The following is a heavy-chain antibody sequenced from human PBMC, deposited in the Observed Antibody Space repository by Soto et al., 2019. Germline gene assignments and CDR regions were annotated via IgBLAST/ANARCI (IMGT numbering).Heavy chain of an antibody. CDR3: AREDTGYDFGFDY. Sequence: ASVKVSCKASGYTFTGYYMHWVRQAPGQGLEWMGWINPNSGGINYAQKFQGWVTMTRDTSISTAYMELSRLRSDDTAVYYCAREDTGYDFGFDYWGQGTLVTVSS. J-gene: IGHJ4*02. D-gene: IGHD5-12*01. CDR2: INPNSGGI. CDR1: GYTFTGYY. V-gene: IGHV1-2*04.